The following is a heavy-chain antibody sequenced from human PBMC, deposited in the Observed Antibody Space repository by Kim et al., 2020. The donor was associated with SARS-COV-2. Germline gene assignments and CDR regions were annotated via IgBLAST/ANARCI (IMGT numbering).Heavy chain of an antibody. Sequence: SETLSLTCAVYGVSFSGYYLSWIRQPPGQGLEWIGQINPSVGTSYTPSLKSRVTISIDTSKNQFSLNLTSMPPADTAVYYCSSLYCNYG. CDR3: SSLYCNYG. CDR1: GVSFSGYY. J-gene: IGHJ6*01. CDR2: INPSVGT. V-gene: IGHV4-34*01.